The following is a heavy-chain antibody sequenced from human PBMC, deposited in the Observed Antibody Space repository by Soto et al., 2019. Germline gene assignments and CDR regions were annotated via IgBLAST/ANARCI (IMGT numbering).Heavy chain of an antibody. CDR3: ARDWGLAMVRGVTLYPLNYYYYYGMDV. CDR2: IIPIFGTA. D-gene: IGHD3-10*01. V-gene: IGHV1-69*13. CDR1: GGTFSSYA. J-gene: IGHJ6*02. Sequence: SVKVSCKASGGTFSSYAISWVRQAPGQGLEWMGGIIPIFGTAIYAQKFQGRVTITADESTSTAYMELSSLRSEDTAVYYRARDWGLAMVRGVTLYPLNYYYYYGMDVWGQGTTVTVSS.